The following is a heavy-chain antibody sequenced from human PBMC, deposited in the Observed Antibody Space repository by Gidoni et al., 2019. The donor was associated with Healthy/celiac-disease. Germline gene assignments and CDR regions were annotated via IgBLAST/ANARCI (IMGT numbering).Heavy chain of an antibody. D-gene: IGHD3-9*01. CDR3: ARQSPLDYDILTGSSTGKYFDY. J-gene: IGHJ4*02. CDR2: IYYSGST. Sequence: WIGSIYYSGSTYYNPSLKSRVTISVDTSKNQFSLKLSSVTAADTAVYYCARQSPLDYDILTGSSTGKYFDYWGQGTLVTVSS. V-gene: IGHV4-39*01.